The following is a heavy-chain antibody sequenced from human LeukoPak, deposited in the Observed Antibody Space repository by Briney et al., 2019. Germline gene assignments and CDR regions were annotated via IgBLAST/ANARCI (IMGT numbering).Heavy chain of an antibody. CDR2: IRSKANSYAT. Sequence: GGSLKLSCAASGFPFSGSAMHWVRQASGKGLGWVGRIRSKANSYATAYAASVKGRFTISRDNAKNSLYLQMNSLRAEDTAVYYCARGLCGGDCYDYWGQGTLVTVSS. D-gene: IGHD2-21*01. J-gene: IGHJ4*02. V-gene: IGHV3-73*01. CDR1: GFPFSGSA. CDR3: ARGLCGGDCYDY.